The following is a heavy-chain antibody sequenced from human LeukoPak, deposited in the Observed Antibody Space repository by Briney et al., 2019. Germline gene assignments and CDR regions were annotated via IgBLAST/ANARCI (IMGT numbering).Heavy chain of an antibody. CDR3: ARDRFFSSSGYFYESEF. V-gene: IGHV1-69*13. D-gene: IGHD3-22*01. Sequence: SVKVSCKASGYTFTSYYMHWVRQAPGQGLEWVGGISPISGTSKYAQNFRGRVKITADESTRTVYMELSSLRSEDTAVYYCARDRFFSSSGYFYESEFWGQGTLVTVSS. CDR1: GYTFTSYY. J-gene: IGHJ4*02. CDR2: ISPISGTS.